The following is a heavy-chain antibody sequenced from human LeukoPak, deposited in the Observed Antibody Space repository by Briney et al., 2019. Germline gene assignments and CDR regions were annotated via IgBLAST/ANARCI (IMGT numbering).Heavy chain of an antibody. CDR2: IYSGGST. CDR1: GFSFSSYG. CDR3: ASGDIPNAFDI. D-gene: IGHD2-15*01. J-gene: IGHJ3*02. V-gene: IGHV3-53*01. Sequence: GGSLRLSCAASGFSFSSYGMSWVRQTPGKGLEWVSVIYSGGSTYYADSVKGRFTISRDNSKNTLYLQMSSLRAEDTAVYYCASGDIPNAFDIWGQGTMVTVSS.